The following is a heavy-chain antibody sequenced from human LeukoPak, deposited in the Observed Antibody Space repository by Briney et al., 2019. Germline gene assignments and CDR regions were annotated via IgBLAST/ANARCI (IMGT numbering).Heavy chain of an antibody. V-gene: IGHV3-53*01. J-gene: IGHJ3*02. CDR1: GFXVSSNY. CDR2: IYSGGST. D-gene: IGHD3-22*01. CDR3: ARDKYYDSSGYFGRGNRAFDI. Sequence: GGSLRLSCAASGFXVSSNYISWVRQAPGKGLEWVSIIYSGGSTYYADSVKGRFTISRDNSKNTLYLQMNSLRAEDTAVSYCARDKYYDSSGYFGRGNRAFDIWGQGTMDTVSS.